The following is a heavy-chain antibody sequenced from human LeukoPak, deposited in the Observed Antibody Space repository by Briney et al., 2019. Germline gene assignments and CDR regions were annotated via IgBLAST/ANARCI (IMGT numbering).Heavy chain of an antibody. V-gene: IGHV1-69*13. Sequence: ASVKVSCKASVGTFISYAISWVRQAPGQGLEWMGGIIPIFGTAHYAQKCQGRVTITADESTSTAYMELSSLRSEDTAVYYCARDVYRGGNRQFGYWGQGTLVTVSS. J-gene: IGHJ4*02. CDR1: VGTFISYA. CDR2: IIPIFGTA. D-gene: IGHD5/OR15-5a*01. CDR3: ARDVYRGGNRQFGY.